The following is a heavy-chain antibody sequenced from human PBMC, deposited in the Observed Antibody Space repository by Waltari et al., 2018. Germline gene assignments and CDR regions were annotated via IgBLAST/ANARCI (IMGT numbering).Heavy chain of an antibody. V-gene: IGHV3-7*01. CDR1: GFTFSTYW. Sequence: EVQLVESGGGLVQPGGSLRLSCAASGFTFSTYWMSWVRQAPGKGLEWVANINQDGSEKYYVDSVKGRFTISRDNAKNSLYLQMNSLRAEDTAVYYCTRAPTGSGSYYYFHHWGQGTLVTVSS. CDR2: INQDGSEK. D-gene: IGHD3-10*01. J-gene: IGHJ1*01. CDR3: TRAPTGSGSYYYFHH.